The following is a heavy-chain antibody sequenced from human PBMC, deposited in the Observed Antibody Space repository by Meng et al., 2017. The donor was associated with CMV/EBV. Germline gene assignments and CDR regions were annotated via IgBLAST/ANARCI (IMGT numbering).Heavy chain of an antibody. V-gene: IGHV3-21*04. J-gene: IGHJ6*02. CDR1: GFTFSSYS. D-gene: IGHD3-3*01. Sequence: GESLKISCAASGFTFSSYSMNWVRQAPGKGLEWVSSISSSSSYIYYADSVKGRFTISRDNAKNSLYLQMNSLRAEDTAVYYCARDKYVDYDFWSGPLYYYYGMDVWGQGTTVTVSS. CDR2: ISSSSSYI. CDR3: ARDKYVDYDFWSGPLYYYYGMDV.